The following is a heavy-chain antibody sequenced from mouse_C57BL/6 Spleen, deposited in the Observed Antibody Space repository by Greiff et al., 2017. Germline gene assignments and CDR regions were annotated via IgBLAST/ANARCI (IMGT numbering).Heavy chain of an antibody. D-gene: IGHD1-1*01. CDR3: ARHGYSGSNWFAY. CDR2: ISGGGGNT. J-gene: IGHJ3*01. V-gene: IGHV5-9*04. Sequence: EVKLVESGGGLVKPGGSLKLSCAASGFPFSSYTMSWVRQTPEKRLEWVATISGGGGNTYYPDSVKGRFTISRDNAKNTPYMQMSSLRSEDSAVXYCARHGYSGSNWFAYWGQGTLVTVSA. CDR1: GFPFSSYT.